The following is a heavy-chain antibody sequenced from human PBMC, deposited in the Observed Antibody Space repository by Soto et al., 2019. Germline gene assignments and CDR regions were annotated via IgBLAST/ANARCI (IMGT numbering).Heavy chain of an antibody. Sequence: GGSLRLSCAASGFTFSSYAIHWVRQAPGKGLEWVALISYDGSNKYYADSVKGRFTISRDNSKNTLYLQMNSLRAEDTAVYYCARHKRDLRFLEWSYYFDYWGQGTLVTVSS. V-gene: IGHV3-30-3*01. D-gene: IGHD3-3*01. CDR2: ISYDGSNK. J-gene: IGHJ4*02. CDR3: ARHKRDLRFLEWSYYFDY. CDR1: GFTFSSYA.